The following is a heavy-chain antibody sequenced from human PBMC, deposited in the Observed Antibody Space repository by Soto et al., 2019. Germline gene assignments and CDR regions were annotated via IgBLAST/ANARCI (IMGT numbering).Heavy chain of an antibody. CDR3: VTNRVFDFYNFDS. Sequence: QVQLQESGPGLVKPSQTLSLTCAVSGVSMRTGGYYWTWIRQDPGKGLEWIGYVYFSGTTYYNPSVKNRVTVSVDLFKNQFALILIFVSAADTAVYYCVTNRVFDFYNFDSWGKGTLVTVFS. J-gene: IGHJ4*02. D-gene: IGHD5-12*01. CDR2: VYFSGTT. V-gene: IGHV4-31*11. CDR1: GVSMRTGGYY.